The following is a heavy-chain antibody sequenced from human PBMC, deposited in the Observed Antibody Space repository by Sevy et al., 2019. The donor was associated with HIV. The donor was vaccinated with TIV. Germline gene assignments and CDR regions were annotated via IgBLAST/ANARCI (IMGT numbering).Heavy chain of an antibody. CDR3: AKDGGHIDIDY. CDR2: ISIDGSNK. J-gene: IGHJ4*02. Sequence: GGSLRLSCAASGFTFKYHGMRWVRQAPGKGLEWLSLISIDGSNKYYADSVKGRFTISRDNAKNTVSVQMNSLRPEDTATYYCAKDGGHIDIDYWGQGILVTVSS. V-gene: IGHV3-30*18. D-gene: IGHD2-15*01. CDR1: GFTFKYHG.